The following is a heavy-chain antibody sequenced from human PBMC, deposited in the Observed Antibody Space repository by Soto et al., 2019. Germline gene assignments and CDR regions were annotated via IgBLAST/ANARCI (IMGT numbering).Heavy chain of an antibody. D-gene: IGHD3-22*01. Sequence: PGGSLRLSCVGSEFTFSNYEMNWVRQAPGKGLEWVSYISYTGSTIYYADSVRGRFTISRDNSKNSLYLQMNSLRAEDTAVYYCERGLRNYYDRSGLHYWGQGPLVTVYS. CDR2: ISYTGSTI. J-gene: IGHJ4*02. CDR3: ERGLRNYYDRSGLHY. CDR1: EFTFSNYE. V-gene: IGHV3-48*03.